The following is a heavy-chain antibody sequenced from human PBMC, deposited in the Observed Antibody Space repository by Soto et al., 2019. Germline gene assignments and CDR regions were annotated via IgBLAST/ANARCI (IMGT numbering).Heavy chain of an antibody. J-gene: IGHJ3*02. V-gene: IGHV1-69*06. CDR1: GGTFSSYA. Sequence: ASVKVSCKASGGTFSSYAISWVRQAPGQGLEWMGGIIPIFGTANYAQKFQGRVTITADKSTSTAYMELSSLRSEDTAVYYCARHVTSGAFDIWGQGTMVTVSS. CDR2: IIPIFGTA. CDR3: ARHVTSGAFDI. D-gene: IGHD4-4*01.